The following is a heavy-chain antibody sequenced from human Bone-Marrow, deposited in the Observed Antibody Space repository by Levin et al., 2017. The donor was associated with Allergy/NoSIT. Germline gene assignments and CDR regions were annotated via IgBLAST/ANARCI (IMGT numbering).Heavy chain of an antibody. CDR2: INHSGST. Sequence: SETLSLTCAVFGGSFSGYYWSWIRQSPGKGLEWIGEINHSGSTNYNPSLKSRVTMSVDTSKNQVSLNVRSVTAADMAVYYCARAEDSGGYPFFDYWGRGTLVTVSS. CDR3: ARAEDSGGYPFFDY. CDR1: GGSFSGYY. D-gene: IGHD2-15*01. V-gene: IGHV4-34*01. J-gene: IGHJ4*02.